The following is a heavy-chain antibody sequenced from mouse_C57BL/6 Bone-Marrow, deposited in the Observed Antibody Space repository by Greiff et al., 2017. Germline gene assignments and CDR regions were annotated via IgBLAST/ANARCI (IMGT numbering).Heavy chain of an antibody. V-gene: IGHV1-18*01. Sequence: EVQLQQSGPELVKPGASVKIPCKASGYTFTDYNMDWVKQSHGKSLEWIGDINPNNGGTIYNQKFKGKATLTVDKSASTAYMELRSLTSEDTAVYYCARHYYYGTWYFDVWGTGTTGTVSS. CDR1: GYTFTDYN. J-gene: IGHJ1*03. CDR3: ARHYYYGTWYFDV. D-gene: IGHD1-1*01. CDR2: INPNNGGT.